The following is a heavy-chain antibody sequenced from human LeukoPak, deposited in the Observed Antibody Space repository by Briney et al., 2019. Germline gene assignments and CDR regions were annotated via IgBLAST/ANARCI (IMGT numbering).Heavy chain of an antibody. J-gene: IGHJ3*02. CDR1: GFTVSSNY. D-gene: IGHD1-7*01. CDR2: IYSGGGT. CDR3: ASETEIGNYDAFDI. V-gene: IGHV3-53*01. Sequence: GGSLRLSCAASGFTVSSNYMSWVRQAPGKGLEWVSVIYSGGGTYYADSVKGRFTISRDNAKNSLYLQMNSLRAEDTAVYYCASETEIGNYDAFDIWGQGTMVTVSS.